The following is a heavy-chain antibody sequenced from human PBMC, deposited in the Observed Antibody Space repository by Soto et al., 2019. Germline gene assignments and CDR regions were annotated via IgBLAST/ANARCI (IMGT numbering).Heavy chain of an antibody. CDR1: GFTFSSYS. CDR3: ARSGYSYGYYYYYGMDV. D-gene: IGHD5-18*01. Sequence: GGSLRLSCAASGFTFSSYSMNWVRQAPGKGLEWVSYISSSSSTIYYADSVKGRFTISRDNAKNSLYLQMNSLRDEDTAVYYCARSGYSYGYYYYYGMDVWGQGTTVTVSS. CDR2: ISSSSSTI. V-gene: IGHV3-48*02. J-gene: IGHJ6*02.